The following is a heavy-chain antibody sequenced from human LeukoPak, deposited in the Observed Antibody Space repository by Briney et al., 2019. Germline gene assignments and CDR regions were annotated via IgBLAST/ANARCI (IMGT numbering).Heavy chain of an antibody. V-gene: IGHV3-23*01. CDR3: PKARSTYDALLQS. J-gene: IGHJ4*02. D-gene: IGHD5-12*01. CDR2: FNSRGGST. Sequence: GGCLRLSWAAAGFTFSAYAMRWGRQAAGEVLGWVSGFNSRGGSTYYTNSVEGRFTVARNNSQNTLYLRMSSLIAEHPADYVCPKARSTYDALLQSWRQRTIPTVPS. CDR1: GFTFSAYA.